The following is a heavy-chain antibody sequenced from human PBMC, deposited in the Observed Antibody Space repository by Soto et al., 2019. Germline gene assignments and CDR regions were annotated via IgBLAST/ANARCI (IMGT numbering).Heavy chain of an antibody. Sequence: EVQLLESGGGLVQPGGSLRLSCAASGFTFSSYAMSWVRQAPGKGLEWVSAISGSGGSTYYADSVKGRFTISRDNSKNAIYLQMNSLSAEDTAVYYGAKDGQYHPYYFDYWGQGTLVTFSS. CDR3: AKDGQYHPYYFDY. D-gene: IGHD2-2*01. V-gene: IGHV3-23*01. J-gene: IGHJ4*02. CDR2: ISGSGGST. CDR1: GFTFSSYA.